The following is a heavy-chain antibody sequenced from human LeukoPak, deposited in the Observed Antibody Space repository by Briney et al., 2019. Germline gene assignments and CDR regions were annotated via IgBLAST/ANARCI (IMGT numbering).Heavy chain of an antibody. CDR3: ARGGDFWSGYYVAEYFQH. Sequence: SETLSLTCTVSGGSISSYYWSWIRQPPGKGLEWIGYIYYSGSTNYNPSLKSRVTISVDTSKNQFSLKLSSVTAADTAVYYCARGGDFWSGYYVAEYFQHWGQGTLVTVSS. J-gene: IGHJ1*01. CDR1: GGSISSYY. CDR2: IYYSGST. D-gene: IGHD3-3*01. V-gene: IGHV4-59*12.